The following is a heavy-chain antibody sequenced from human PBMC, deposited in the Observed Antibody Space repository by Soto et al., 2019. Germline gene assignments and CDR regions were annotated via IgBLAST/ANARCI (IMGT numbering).Heavy chain of an antibody. Sequence: GRSLRLSCAASGFTFTRYSMNWVRQAPGKGLEWVSSISSTTNYIYYGDSMKGRFTISRDNAKNSLYLEMNSLRAEDTAVYYCARESEDLTSNFDYWGQGTLVTVPS. J-gene: IGHJ4*02. V-gene: IGHV3-21*06. CDR2: ISSTTNYI. CDR3: ARESEDLTSNFDY. CDR1: GFTFTRYS.